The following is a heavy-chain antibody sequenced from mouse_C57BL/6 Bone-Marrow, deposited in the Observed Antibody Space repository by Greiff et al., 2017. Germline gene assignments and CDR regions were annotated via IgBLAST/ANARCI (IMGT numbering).Heavy chain of an antibody. J-gene: IGHJ2*01. Sequence: EVQLQQSGPVLVKPGASVKMSCKASGYTFTDYYMNWVKQSHGKSLEWIGVINPYNGGTSYNQKFKGKATLTVDKYSSTAYMELNSLTSEDSAVYYCARSKWYYFDYWGQGTTLTVSS. D-gene: IGHD1-3*01. CDR3: ARSKWYYFDY. CDR1: GYTFTDYY. V-gene: IGHV1-19*01. CDR2: INPYNGGT.